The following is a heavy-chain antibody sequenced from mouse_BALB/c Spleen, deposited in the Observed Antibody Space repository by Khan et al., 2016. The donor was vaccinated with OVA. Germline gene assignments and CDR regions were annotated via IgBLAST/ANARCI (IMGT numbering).Heavy chain of an antibody. J-gene: IGHJ3*01. V-gene: IGHV1-4*01. D-gene: IGHD2-14*01. CDR3: ARDGAYYRNDGWFAY. Sequence: VELVESGAELARPGASVKMSYKASGYTFTSYTIHWIKQRPGQGLEWIGYINPSSGYTNYNQKFKDKATLTADKSSTTAYMQLSSLTSDDSAVYYCARDGAYYRNDGWFAYWGQGTLVTVSA. CDR2: INPSSGYT. CDR1: GYTFTSYT.